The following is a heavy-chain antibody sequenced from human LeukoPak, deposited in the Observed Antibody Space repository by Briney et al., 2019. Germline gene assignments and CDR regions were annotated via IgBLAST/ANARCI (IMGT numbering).Heavy chain of an antibody. J-gene: IGHJ3*02. CDR1: GYTFTSYD. V-gene: IGHV1-8*03. CDR3: ARREYYDSPAFDI. CDR2: MNPNSGNT. Sequence: GASVKVSCKASGYTFTSYDINWVRQATGQGLEWMGWMNPNSGNTGYAQKFQGRVTITRNTSISTAYMELSSLRSEDTAVYYCARREYYDSPAFDIWGQGTMVTVSS. D-gene: IGHD3-22*01.